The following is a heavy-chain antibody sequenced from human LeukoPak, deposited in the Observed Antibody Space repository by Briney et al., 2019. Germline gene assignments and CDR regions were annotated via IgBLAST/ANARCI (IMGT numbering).Heavy chain of an antibody. J-gene: IGHJ3*02. V-gene: IGHV1-18*04. Sequence: ASVKVSCKASGYTFTSYGISWVRQAPGQGLEWMGWISAYNGNTNYAQKPQGRVTMTTDTSTSTAYMELRSLRSDDTAVYYCARDRPYYGSGSYYDAFDIWGQGTMVTVSS. CDR2: ISAYNGNT. CDR1: GYTFTSYG. D-gene: IGHD3-10*01. CDR3: ARDRPYYGSGSYYDAFDI.